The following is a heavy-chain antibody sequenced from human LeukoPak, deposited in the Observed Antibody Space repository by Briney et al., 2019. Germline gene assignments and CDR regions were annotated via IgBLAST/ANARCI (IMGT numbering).Heavy chain of an antibody. CDR2: INHSGST. CDR3: ARALHSSGILDY. D-gene: IGHD6-19*01. Sequence: SETLSLTCAVYGGSFSGYYWGWIRQPPGKGLEWIGEINHSGSTNYNPSLKSRVTISVDTSKNQFSLKLSSVTAADTAVYYCARALHSSGILDYWGQGTLVTVSS. J-gene: IGHJ4*02. CDR1: GGSFSGYY. V-gene: IGHV4-34*01.